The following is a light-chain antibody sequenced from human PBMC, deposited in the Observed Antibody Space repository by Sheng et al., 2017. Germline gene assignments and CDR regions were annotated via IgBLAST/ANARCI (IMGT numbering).Light chain of an antibody. CDR1: SSDVGGYKY. V-gene: IGLV2-14*03. Sequence: QSALTQPRSVSGSLGQSVTISCTGTSSDVGGYKYVSWYQQYPGKAPKFLIFDVSNRPSGVSNRFSGSKSGNTASLTISGLQAEDEADYYCTSYTDTGTLYVFGTGTKVTVL. J-gene: IGLJ1*01. CDR2: DVS. CDR3: TSYTDTGTLYV.